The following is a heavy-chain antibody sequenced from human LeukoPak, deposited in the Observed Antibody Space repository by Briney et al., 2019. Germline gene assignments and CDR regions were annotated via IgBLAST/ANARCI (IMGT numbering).Heavy chain of an antibody. CDR3: ARDRRNCGGASWRACQESDWYFEL. V-gene: IGHV1-69*04. D-gene: IGHD2-21*01. CDR1: GGTINTHA. J-gene: IGHJ2*01. CDR2: IIPIVGPG. Sequence: GASVKVSCKASGGTINTHAISWVRQAPGQGLEWLGRIIPIVGPGNYAQRSYAHRFQGRLTLTADKSTNTAYMELSNLASDDTAVYYCARDRRNCGGASWRACQESDWYFELWGRGTLVTVSS.